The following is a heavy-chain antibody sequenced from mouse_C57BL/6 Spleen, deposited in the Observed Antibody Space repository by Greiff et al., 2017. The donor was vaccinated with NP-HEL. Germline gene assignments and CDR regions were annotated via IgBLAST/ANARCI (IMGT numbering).Heavy chain of an antibody. D-gene: IGHD2-12*01. J-gene: IGHJ1*03. CDR1: GYRLTSCG. CDR3: ARDYYRYFDV. CDR2: IHPGSGST. V-gene: IGHV1-64*01. Sequence: QVQLQQPGAELVKPGASAKVYCKACGYRLTSCGDQLVEELSGQGLEWIGMIHPGSGSTNYNEKFKSKATLTVDKSSSTAYMQLSSLTSEDSAVYYCARDYYRYFDVWGTGTTVTVSS.